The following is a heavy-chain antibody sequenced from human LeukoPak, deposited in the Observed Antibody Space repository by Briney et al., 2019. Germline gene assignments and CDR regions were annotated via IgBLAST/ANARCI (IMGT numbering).Heavy chain of an antibody. CDR3: AKDRGFDY. Sequence: QSGGSLRLPCAAAGFTFSSYCMSWVRQAAGKGLEWVANIKQHGSEKYYVDSVKGRFTISRDNAKNSLYLQMNSLRAGDTAVYYCAKDRGFDYWGQGTLVTVSS. J-gene: IGHJ4*02. CDR2: IKQHGSEK. V-gene: IGHV3-7*04. CDR1: GFTFSSYC.